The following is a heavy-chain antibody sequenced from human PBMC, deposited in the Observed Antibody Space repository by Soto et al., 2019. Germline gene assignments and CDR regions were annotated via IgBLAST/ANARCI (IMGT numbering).Heavy chain of an antibody. V-gene: IGHV4-34*01. Sequence: SETLSLTCAVYGGSFSGYYWSWIRQPPGKGLEWIGEINHSGSTNYNPSLKSRVTISVDTSKNQFSLKLSSVTAADTAVYYCARSRQTRPWAVQYNWKQPRDFDYWGQGTLVTVSS. D-gene: IGHD1-20*01. CDR2: INHSGST. CDR1: GGSFSGYY. CDR3: ARSRQTRPWAVQYNWKQPRDFDY. J-gene: IGHJ4*02.